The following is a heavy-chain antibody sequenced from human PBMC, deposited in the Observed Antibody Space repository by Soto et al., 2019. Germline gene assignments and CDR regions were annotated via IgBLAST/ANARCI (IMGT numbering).Heavy chain of an antibody. V-gene: IGHV1-18*01. CDR1: GYTFTSYG. D-gene: IGHD6-13*01. CDR3: AREYDYSSSWYGYYYYGMDV. J-gene: IGHJ6*02. Sequence: QVQLVQSGAEVKKPGASVKVSCKASGYTFTSYGISWVRQAPGQGLEWMGWISAYNGNTNYAQKLQGRVTMTTDTSTSTAYLELRSLRSDVTAVYYCAREYDYSSSWYGYYYYGMDVWGQGTTVTVSS. CDR2: ISAYNGNT.